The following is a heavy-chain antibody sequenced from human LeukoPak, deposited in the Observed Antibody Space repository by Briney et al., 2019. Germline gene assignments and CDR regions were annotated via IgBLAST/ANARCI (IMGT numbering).Heavy chain of an antibody. V-gene: IGHV1-69*13. CDR1: GGTLSSYA. CDR3: AREGPWSSSSWYGYFQH. Sequence: SVKVSCKASGGTLSSYAISWVRQAPGQGLEWMGGIIPIFGTANYAQKFQGRVTITADESTSTAYMELSSLRSEDTAVYYCAREGPWSSSSWYGYFQHWGQGTLVTVSS. CDR2: IIPIFGTA. J-gene: IGHJ1*01. D-gene: IGHD6-13*01.